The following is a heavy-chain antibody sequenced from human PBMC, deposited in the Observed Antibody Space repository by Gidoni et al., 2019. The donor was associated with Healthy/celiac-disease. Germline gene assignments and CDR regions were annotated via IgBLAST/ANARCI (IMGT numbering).Heavy chain of an antibody. V-gene: IGHV5-51*01. CDR2: IYPGDSDP. J-gene: IGHJ3*02. CDR1: GCSLTSYW. Sequence: EVHLVQSGAEVKKPGESLNISCKGSGCSLTSYWIGRVRQMPGKGLEWVGSIYPGDSDPRYSPSFQGQVTISADKPISTAYLQWSSLNASDTAMYYCARLGTYYYDSSGPPTVYAFDIWGQGTMVTVSS. D-gene: IGHD3-22*01. CDR3: ARLGTYYYDSSGPPTVYAFDI.